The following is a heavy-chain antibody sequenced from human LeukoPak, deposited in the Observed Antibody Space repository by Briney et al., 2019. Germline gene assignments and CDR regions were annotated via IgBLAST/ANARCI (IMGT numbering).Heavy chain of an antibody. V-gene: IGHV1-18*01. J-gene: IGHJ4*02. CDR2: ISGYNANT. CDR1: GYILTNYG. CDR3: ARGIPPRRDYDSRGYYSYYFDY. D-gene: IGHD3-22*01. Sequence: ASVKVSCKASGYILTNYGISWVRQAPGQGLEWMGWISGYNANTKYAQKVQGRVTMTTDTSTSTAYMELRSLRSDDTAVYYCARGIPPRRDYDSRGYYSYYFDYWGQGTLVTVSS.